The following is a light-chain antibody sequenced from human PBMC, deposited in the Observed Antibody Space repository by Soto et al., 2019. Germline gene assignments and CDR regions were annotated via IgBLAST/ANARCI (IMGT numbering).Light chain of an antibody. CDR3: EQYNSYPWT. J-gene: IGKJ1*01. V-gene: IGKV1-5*01. CDR2: DAS. CDR1: QSISSW. Sequence: DIQMTQSPSTLSASVRDRVTIACRASQSISSWLAWYQQKPGKAPKLLIYDASSLESGVPSRFSGSGSGTEFTLTISSLQPDDFATSYCEQYNSYPWTFGQGTKVEIK.